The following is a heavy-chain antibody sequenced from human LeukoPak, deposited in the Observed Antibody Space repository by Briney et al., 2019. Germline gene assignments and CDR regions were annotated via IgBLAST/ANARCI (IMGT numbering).Heavy chain of an antibody. V-gene: IGHV3-23*01. CDR1: GFTFSSYA. D-gene: IGHD6-19*01. Sequence: PGGSLRLSRAASGFTFSSYAMTWVRQAPGKGLEWVSTITDIALSSYYADSVKGRFTISRDNSKNTLSLQMNSLRAEDTALYYCARGLTTGRYILNWGQGTLVTFSS. J-gene: IGHJ4*02. CDR2: ITDIALSS. CDR3: ARGLTTGRYILN.